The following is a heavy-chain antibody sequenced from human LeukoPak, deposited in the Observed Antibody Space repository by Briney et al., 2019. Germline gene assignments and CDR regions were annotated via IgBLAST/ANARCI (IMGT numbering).Heavy chain of an antibody. D-gene: IGHD2-15*01. Sequence: ASVKVSCKASGYTFTGYYMHWVRQAPGQGLEWMGWINPNSGGTNYAQKFQGRVTMTRDTSISTAYMELSRLRSDDTAVYYCARGIVVVVAAIPQYGMDVWGQGTTVTVSS. CDR3: ARGIVVVVAAIPQYGMDV. CDR2: INPNSGGT. V-gene: IGHV1-2*02. CDR1: GYTFTGYY. J-gene: IGHJ6*02.